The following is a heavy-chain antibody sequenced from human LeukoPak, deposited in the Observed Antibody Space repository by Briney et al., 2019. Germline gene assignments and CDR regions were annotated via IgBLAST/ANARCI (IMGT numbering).Heavy chain of an antibody. CDR2: IIPIFGTA. V-gene: IGHV1-69*05. CDR3: ARGRLMSPGAFDI. J-gene: IGHJ3*02. D-gene: IGHD2-8*01. CDR1: GGTFSSYA. Sequence: SVKVSCKASGGTFSSYAISWVRQAPGQGLEWMGGIIPIFGTANYAQKFQGRVTITTDESTSTAYMEPSSLRSEDTAVYYCARGRLMSPGAFDIWGQGTMVTVSS.